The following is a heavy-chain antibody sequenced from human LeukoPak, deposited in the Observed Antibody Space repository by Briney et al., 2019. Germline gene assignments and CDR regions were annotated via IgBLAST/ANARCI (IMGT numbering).Heavy chain of an antibody. CDR2: IYPGDSDT. J-gene: IGHJ6*03. CDR1: GYSFTSYW. V-gene: IGHV5-51*01. CDR3: ARVEIVDDFWSGGYYYMDV. Sequence: PGESLKISCKGSGYSFTSYWIGWVRQMPGKGLEWMGIIYPGDSDTRYSPSFQGQVTISADKSISTAYLQWSSLKASDTAMYYCARVEIVDDFWSGGYYYMDVWGKGTTVTVSS. D-gene: IGHD3-3*01.